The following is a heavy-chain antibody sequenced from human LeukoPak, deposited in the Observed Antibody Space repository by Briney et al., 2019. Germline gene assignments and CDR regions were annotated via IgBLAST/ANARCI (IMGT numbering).Heavy chain of an antibody. Sequence: ASVKVSCKTSGFTFTSYGISWVRQAPGQGLEWMGWISGYNGNTNYAQKLQGRVTMTTDTSTRTAYMELRSLRSDDTAVYYCATDIDSSGYYYFDYWGQGTLVTVSS. V-gene: IGHV1-18*01. J-gene: IGHJ4*02. CDR3: ATDIDSSGYYYFDY. CDR1: GFTFTSYG. CDR2: ISGYNGNT. D-gene: IGHD3-22*01.